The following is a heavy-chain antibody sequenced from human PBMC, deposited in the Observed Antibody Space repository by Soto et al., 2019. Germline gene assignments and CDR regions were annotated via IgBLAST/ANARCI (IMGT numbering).Heavy chain of an antibody. CDR3: ARARRYYYGMDV. V-gene: IGHV4-31*03. CDR2: IYYSGST. J-gene: IGHJ6*02. Sequence: SETLSLTCTVSGGSISSGGYYWSWIRQHPGKGLEWVGYIYYSGSTYYNPSLKSRVTISVDTSKNQFSLKLSSVTAADTAVYYCARARRYYYGMDVWGQGTTVTVSS. CDR1: GGSISSGGYY.